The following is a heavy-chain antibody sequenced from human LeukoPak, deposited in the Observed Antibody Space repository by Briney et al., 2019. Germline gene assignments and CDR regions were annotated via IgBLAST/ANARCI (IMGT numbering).Heavy chain of an antibody. D-gene: IGHD2-2*01. Sequence: ASVKVSCKASGGTFSSHAISWVRQAPGQGLEWMGGIIPIFGTANYAQKFQGRVTITADESTSTAYMKLSSLRSEDTAVYYCARDPQAGIVVSLWNWFDPWGQGTLVTVSS. CDR3: ARDPQAGIVVSLWNWFDP. CDR1: GGTFSSHA. CDR2: IIPIFGTA. V-gene: IGHV1-69*13. J-gene: IGHJ5*02.